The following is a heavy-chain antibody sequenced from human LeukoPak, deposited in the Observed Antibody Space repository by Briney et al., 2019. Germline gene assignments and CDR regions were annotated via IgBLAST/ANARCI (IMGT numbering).Heavy chain of an antibody. J-gene: IGHJ4*02. CDR3: ATGTTGVYGSGSYFLFDY. D-gene: IGHD3-10*01. CDR2: IDPEDGET. CDR1: GYTLTELS. Sequence: ASVKVSCKVSGYTLTELSMNWVRQAPGKGLEWMGGIDPEDGETNYAQKFQGRVTMTEDTSTDTAYMELSSLRSEDTAVYYCATGTTGVYGSGSYFLFDYWGQGTLVTVSS. V-gene: IGHV1-24*01.